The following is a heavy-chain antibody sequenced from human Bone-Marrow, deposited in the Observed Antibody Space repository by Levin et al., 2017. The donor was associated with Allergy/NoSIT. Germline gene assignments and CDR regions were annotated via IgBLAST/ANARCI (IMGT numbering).Heavy chain of an antibody. Sequence: SETLSLTCAVYGGSFRGYYWSWIRQPPGKGLEWIGEINHSGSTNYNPSLKSRVTISVDTSKNQFSLKLSSVTAADTAVYYCARGRRGLRYFDPFDYWGQGTLVTVSS. J-gene: IGHJ4*02. D-gene: IGHD3-9*01. V-gene: IGHV4-34*01. CDR2: INHSGST. CDR3: ARGRRGLRYFDPFDY. CDR1: GGSFRGYY.